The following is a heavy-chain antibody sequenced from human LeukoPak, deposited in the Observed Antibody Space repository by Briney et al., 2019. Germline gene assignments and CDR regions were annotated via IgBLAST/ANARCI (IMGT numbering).Heavy chain of an antibody. V-gene: IGHV3-74*01. Sequence: PGGSLRLSCAASGFTFSSYWMHWVRQAPGKGLVWVSRINSDGSSTSYADSVKGRFTISRDNAKSTLYLQMNSLRAEDTAVYYCAKGGGYEAQYYYYYLDVWGKGTTVTISS. J-gene: IGHJ6*03. CDR1: GFTFSSYW. CDR3: AKGGGYEAQYYYYYLDV. D-gene: IGHD5-12*01. CDR2: INSDGSST.